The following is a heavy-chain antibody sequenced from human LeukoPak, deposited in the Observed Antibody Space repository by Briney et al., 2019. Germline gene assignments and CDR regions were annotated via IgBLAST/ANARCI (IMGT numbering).Heavy chain of an antibody. CDR1: GFTFSSYS. Sequence: PGGSLRLSCAASGFTFSSYSMNWVRQAPGKGLEWVSSISGSSSYIYYVDSVKGRFTISRDNAKNSLYLQMNSLRAEDTAVYYCARGRPVLQLLWGAFDIWGQGTMVTVSS. V-gene: IGHV3-21*01. J-gene: IGHJ3*02. D-gene: IGHD1-7*01. CDR2: ISGSSSYI. CDR3: ARGRPVLQLLWGAFDI.